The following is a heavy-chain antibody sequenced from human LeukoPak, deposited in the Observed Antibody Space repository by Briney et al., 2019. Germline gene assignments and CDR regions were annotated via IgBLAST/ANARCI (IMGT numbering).Heavy chain of an antibody. CDR1: GGSISSGDYY. CDR3: ARDGVVPAAHQGGNAFDI. V-gene: IGHV4-30-4*08. Sequence: SETLSLTCTVSGGSISSGDYYWSWIRQPPGNGLEGIGYSYYSGSTYYNPSLKSRVTISVDTSKNQFSLKLSSVTAADTAVYYCARDGVVPAAHQGGNAFDIWGQGTMVTVSS. D-gene: IGHD2-2*01. CDR2: SYYSGST. J-gene: IGHJ3*02.